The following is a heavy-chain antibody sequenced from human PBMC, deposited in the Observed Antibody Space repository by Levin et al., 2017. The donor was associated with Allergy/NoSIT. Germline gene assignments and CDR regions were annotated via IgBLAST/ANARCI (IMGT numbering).Heavy chain of an antibody. J-gene: IGHJ6*03. Sequence: GGSLRLSCAASGFTFSGSAMHWVRQASGKGLEWVGRIRSKANSYATAYAASVKGRFTISRDDSKNTAYLQMNSLKTEDTAVYYCTSGDYGDYDYYYYMDVWGKGTTVTVSS. CDR3: TSGDYGDYDYYYYMDV. D-gene: IGHD4-17*01. CDR1: GFTFSGSA. V-gene: IGHV3-73*01. CDR2: IRSKANSYAT.